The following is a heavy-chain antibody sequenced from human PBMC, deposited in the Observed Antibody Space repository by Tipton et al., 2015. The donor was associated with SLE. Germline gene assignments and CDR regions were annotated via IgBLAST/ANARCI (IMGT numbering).Heavy chain of an antibody. D-gene: IGHD3-3*01. CDR1: GFTFSSYS. CDR2: INHSGST. Sequence: LRLSCAASGFTFSSYSMNWIRQPPGKGLEWIGEINHSGSTNYNPSLKSRVTISVDTSKNQFSLKLSSVTAADTAVYYCARHPHYDFWSGPFDYWGQGTLVTVSS. J-gene: IGHJ4*02. V-gene: IGHV4-34*01. CDR3: ARHPHYDFWSGPFDY.